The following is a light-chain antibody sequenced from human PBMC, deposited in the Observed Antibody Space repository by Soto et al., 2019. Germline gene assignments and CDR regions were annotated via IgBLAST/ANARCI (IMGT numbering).Light chain of an antibody. CDR2: DAI. Sequence: DIVMTRSPATLSVSPGERATLSCGASQSVNNHLAWYQHKPGQAPRLIIYDAIARATGFPARFSGSGSGTECTLTISSLQSEDDAVYYCQQYDKWPYTFGQGTKVDI. V-gene: IGKV3-15*01. CDR3: QQYDKWPYT. J-gene: IGKJ2*01. CDR1: QSVNNH.